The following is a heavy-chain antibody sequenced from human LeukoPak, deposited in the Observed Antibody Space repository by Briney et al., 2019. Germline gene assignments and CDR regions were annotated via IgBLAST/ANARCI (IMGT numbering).Heavy chain of an antibody. CDR3: ARALDATIFWGYYFDY. D-gene: IGHD3-9*01. CDR2: ISSSSSTI. CDR1: GFTFSSYS. J-gene: IGHJ4*02. Sequence: GGSLRLSCAASGFTFSSYSMNWVRQAPGKGLEWVSYISSSSSTIYYADSVKGRFTISRDNAKNSLYLQMNSLRAEDTAVYYCARALDATIFWGYYFDYWGQGTLVTVPS. V-gene: IGHV3-48*04.